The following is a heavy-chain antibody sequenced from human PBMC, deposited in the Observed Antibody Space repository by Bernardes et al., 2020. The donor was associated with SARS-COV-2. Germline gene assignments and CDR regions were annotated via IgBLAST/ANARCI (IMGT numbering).Heavy chain of an antibody. CDR1: GGSINRRPYY. CDR2: IHYTGKT. D-gene: IGHD2-21*01. CDR3: ARRGCSGGSCYSLDP. Sequence: SETLSLTCTVSGGSINRRPYYWGWIRLAPGEGLEWMGSIHYTGKTFHKPSLKSRLTMSVDTFKNQFFLKLTSVTAADTAVYYCARRGCSGGSCYSLDPWGKGTQVNVS. J-gene: IGHJ5*02. V-gene: IGHV4-39*01.